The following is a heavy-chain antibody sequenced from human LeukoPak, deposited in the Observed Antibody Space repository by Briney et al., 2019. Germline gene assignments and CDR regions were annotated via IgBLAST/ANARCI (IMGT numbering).Heavy chain of an antibody. D-gene: IGHD5-24*01. CDR3: ARLGDGYTPVGYYYYGMDV. Sequence: GESLKISCKGSGYTFTNYWIGWVRQMPGKGLEWMGIIYPGDSDIRYSPSFQGQVTISADKSISTAYLQWSSLKASDTAMYYCARLGDGYTPVGYYYYGMDVWGQGTTVTVSS. CDR2: IYPGDSDI. V-gene: IGHV5-51*01. CDR1: GYTFTNYW. J-gene: IGHJ6*02.